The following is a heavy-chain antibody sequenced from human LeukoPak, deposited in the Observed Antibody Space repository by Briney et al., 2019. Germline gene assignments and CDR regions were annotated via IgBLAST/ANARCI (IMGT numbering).Heavy chain of an antibody. CDR2: IQSKTDGGKT. D-gene: IGHD3-3*02. Sequence: GSLRLSCAASGFIVTNAWMNWVRQAPGKGLEWVGRIQSKTDGGKTDYAAPVKGRFTISRDDSKNTLYLQMNSLKTEDTAIYYCTTGIRGDWGQGTLVTVSS. CDR1: GFIVTNAW. V-gene: IGHV3-15*07. CDR3: TTGIRGD. J-gene: IGHJ4*02.